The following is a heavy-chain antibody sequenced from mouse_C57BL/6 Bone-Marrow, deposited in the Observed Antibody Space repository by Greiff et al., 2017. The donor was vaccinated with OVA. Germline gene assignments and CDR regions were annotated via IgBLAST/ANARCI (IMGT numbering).Heavy chain of an antibody. CDR3: SRWAYRLRFAY. J-gene: IGHJ3*01. V-gene: IGHV1-81*01. Sequence: QVQLQQSGAELARPGASVKLSCKASGYTFTSYGISWVKQRTGKGLEWIGEISPRSGNTYYNEKFKGKATLTVAKSSSTAYMERGRLTSEDSAVDCCSRWAYRLRFAYWGQGTLVTVSA. CDR1: GYTFTSYG. D-gene: IGHD3-1*01. CDR2: ISPRSGNT.